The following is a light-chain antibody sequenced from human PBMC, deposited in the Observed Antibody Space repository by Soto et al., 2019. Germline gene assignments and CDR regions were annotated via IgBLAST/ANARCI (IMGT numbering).Light chain of an antibody. CDR2: MAS. J-gene: IGKJ2*02. CDR3: QEYDGHCT. V-gene: IGKV1-5*03. Sequence: DIQMTQSPSTLSASVGDRVSITCRTSQNIKSRLAWYQQKPGKAPKLLIYMASSLQSGVPSRFSGSGSGTEFTLTINSLQPDEFATYFCQEYDGHCTFGQGTKLEMK. CDR1: QNIKSR.